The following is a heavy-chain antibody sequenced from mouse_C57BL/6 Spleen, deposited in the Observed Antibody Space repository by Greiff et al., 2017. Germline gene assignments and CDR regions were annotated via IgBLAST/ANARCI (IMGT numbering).Heavy chain of an antibody. D-gene: IGHD1-1*01. CDR1: GYTFTDYE. CDR3: TTLYYGSSDY. CDR2: IDPETGGT. V-gene: IGHV1-15*01. J-gene: IGHJ2*01. Sequence: VQLQQSGAELVRPGASVTLSCKASGYTFTDYEMHWVKQTPVHGLEWIGAIDPETGGTAYNQKFKGKAILTADKSSSTAYMELRSLTSEDSAVYYCTTLYYGSSDYWSQGTTLTVSS.